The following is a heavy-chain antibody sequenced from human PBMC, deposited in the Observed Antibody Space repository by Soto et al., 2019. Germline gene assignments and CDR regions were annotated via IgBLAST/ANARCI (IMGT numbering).Heavy chain of an antibody. CDR3: VKGIGNYWAFDY. J-gene: IGHJ4*02. D-gene: IGHD1-26*01. Sequence: QVQLVESGGGVVQPGRSLRLSCAASGFTFSNYGMYWVRQAPGKGLEWVAFISYDGSSKFYADPMKGRHTISRDNSKNTLYLQMNSLRAEDTPVYYYVKGIGNYWAFDYWGQGTLVTVSS. CDR2: ISYDGSSK. CDR1: GFTFSNYG. V-gene: IGHV3-30*18.